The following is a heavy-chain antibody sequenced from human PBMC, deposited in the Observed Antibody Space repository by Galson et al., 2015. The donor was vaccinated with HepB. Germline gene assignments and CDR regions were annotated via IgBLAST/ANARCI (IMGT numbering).Heavy chain of an antibody. CDR2: ISSGGGNT. Sequence: SLRLSCAASGFTFSSYAMSWVRQAPGKGLEWVSGISSGGGNTYYADSVKGRFTISRDNSKNTLYLQMNTLRAEDTAMYYCAKRERFSGSGNGPHWGQGTLVTVSS. V-gene: IGHV3-23*01. D-gene: IGHD6-19*01. CDR1: GFTFSSYA. CDR3: AKRERFSGSGNGPH. J-gene: IGHJ4*02.